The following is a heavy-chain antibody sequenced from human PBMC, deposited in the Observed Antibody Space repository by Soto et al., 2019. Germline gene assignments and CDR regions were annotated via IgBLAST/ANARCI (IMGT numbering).Heavy chain of an antibody. J-gene: IGHJ5*02. V-gene: IGHV3-48*02. CDR1: GFTFSSYS. CDR3: ARMTTVTTFRFDP. Sequence: EVQLVESGGGLVQPGGSLRLSCAASGFTFSSYSMNWVRQAPGKGLEWVSYISSSSSTIYYADSVKGRFTISRDNAKNSLYLQVNSLRDQDTAVYYCARMTTVTTFRFDPWGQGTLVTVSS. D-gene: IGHD4-17*01. CDR2: ISSSSSTI.